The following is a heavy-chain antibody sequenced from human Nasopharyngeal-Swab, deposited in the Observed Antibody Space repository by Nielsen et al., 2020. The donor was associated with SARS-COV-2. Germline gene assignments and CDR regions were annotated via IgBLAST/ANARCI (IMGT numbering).Heavy chain of an antibody. CDR3: ARGLVDVNMMLVGIGFSYWLDS. Sequence: SETLSLTCAVYGGSFSDYYWTWIRQTPGKGLEWIGEINHRGTTTYNPSLKSRVSISADTSKNQFSLNLSSVTAADTAVYYCARGLVDVNMMLVGIGFSYWLDSWGQGTRVTVSS. D-gene: IGHD3-22*01. J-gene: IGHJ5*01. CDR1: GGSFSDYY. CDR2: INHRGTT. V-gene: IGHV4-34*01.